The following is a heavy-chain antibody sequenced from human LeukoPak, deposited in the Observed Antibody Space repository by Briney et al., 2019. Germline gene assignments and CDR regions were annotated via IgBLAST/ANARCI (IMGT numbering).Heavy chain of an antibody. J-gene: IGHJ6*03. D-gene: IGHD6-13*01. Sequence: GRSLRLSCAASGFTFSSYAMHWVRQAPGKGLEWVALISYDGSNKYYADSVKGRFTISRDNSKNTLYLQMNSLRAEDTAVYYCAREGFSRGYYYHYYMDVWRKGTTDTVPS. V-gene: IGHV3-30*04. CDR1: GFTFSSYA. CDR2: ISYDGSNK. CDR3: AREGFSRGYYYHYYMDV.